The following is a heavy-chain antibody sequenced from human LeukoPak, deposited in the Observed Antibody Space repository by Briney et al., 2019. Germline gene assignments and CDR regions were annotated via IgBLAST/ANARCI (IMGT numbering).Heavy chain of an antibody. V-gene: IGHV4-39*07. J-gene: IGHJ5*02. CDR1: GGSISSSSYY. Sequence: SETLSLTCTVSGGSISSSSYYWGWIRQPPGKGLEWIGSIYYSGSTYYNPSLKSRVTISVDTSKNQFSLKLSSVTAADTAVYYCARRGEYDFWSGYPGFDPWGQGTLVTVSS. CDR2: IYYSGST. D-gene: IGHD3-3*01. CDR3: ARRGEYDFWSGYPGFDP.